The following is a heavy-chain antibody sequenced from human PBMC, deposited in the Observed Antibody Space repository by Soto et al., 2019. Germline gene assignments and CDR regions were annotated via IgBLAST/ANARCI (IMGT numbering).Heavy chain of an antibody. CDR3: ARDRDLAVPAAVIYFDS. D-gene: IGHD2-2*01. CDR1: GFSISDYW. J-gene: IGHJ4*02. Sequence: GGSLRLSCAASGFSISDYWMSWVRQAPGKGLEWVANIKRDGSEKYYVDSVKGRFTISRDNAKNSLYLQMNSLRADGTAVYYCARDRDLAVPAAVIYFDSWGQGTLVTVSS. CDR2: IKRDGSEK. V-gene: IGHV3-7*01.